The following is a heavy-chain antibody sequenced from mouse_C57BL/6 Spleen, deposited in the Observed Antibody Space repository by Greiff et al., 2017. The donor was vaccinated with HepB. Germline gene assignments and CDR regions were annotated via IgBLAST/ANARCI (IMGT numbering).Heavy chain of an antibody. J-gene: IGHJ3*01. CDR1: GFNIKDYY. Sequence: VQLQQSRAELVRPGASVKLSCTASGFNIKDYYMHWVKQRPEQGLEWIGRIDPEDGDTEYAPKFQGKATMTADTSSNTAYLQLSSLTSEDTAVYYCTTWIITTVVDAWFAYWGQGTLVTVSA. CDR3: TTWIITTVVDAWFAY. CDR2: IDPEDGDT. D-gene: IGHD1-1*01. V-gene: IGHV14-1*01.